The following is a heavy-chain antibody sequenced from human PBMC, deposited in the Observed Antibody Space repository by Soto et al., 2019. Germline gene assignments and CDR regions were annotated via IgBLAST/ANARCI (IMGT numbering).Heavy chain of an antibody. CDR3: AREVAGWFGELSIDAFDI. CDR2: ISAYNGNT. D-gene: IGHD3-10*01. Sequence: QVQLVQSGAEVKKPGASVKVSCKASGYTFTSYGISWVRQAPGQGLEWMGWISAYNGNTNYAQKLQVRVTITTDTSTSTAYMELRSLRSDDTAVYYCAREVAGWFGELSIDAFDIWGQGTMVTVSS. CDR1: GYTFTSYG. J-gene: IGHJ3*02. V-gene: IGHV1-18*01.